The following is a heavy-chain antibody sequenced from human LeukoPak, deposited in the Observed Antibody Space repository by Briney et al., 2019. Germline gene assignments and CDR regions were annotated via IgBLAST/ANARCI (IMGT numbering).Heavy chain of an antibody. V-gene: IGHV4-61*01. D-gene: IGHD2-2*01. Sequence: SETLSLTCTVSGGSVSSGSYYWSWIRQSPGKGLEWIGYIYYSGTTNSNPSLKSRVTISVDTSKNQFSLKLSSVTAADTAVYYCARLVVPAAMGGFDYWGQGTLVTVSS. J-gene: IGHJ4*02. CDR1: GGSVSSGSYY. CDR3: ARLVVPAAMGGFDY. CDR2: IYYSGTT.